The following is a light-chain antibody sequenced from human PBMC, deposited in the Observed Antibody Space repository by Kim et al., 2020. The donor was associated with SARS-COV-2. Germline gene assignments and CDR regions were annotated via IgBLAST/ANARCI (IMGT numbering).Light chain of an antibody. CDR3: QQKDSSGQT. Sequence: ENVLTQSPGTLSLSPGETATLSCRASQSVGNNFLAWYQQKPGQAPRLLIYGASRRATGIQDRFSGSGSGTDFTLTISRLEPEDFALYYCQQKDSSGQTFGQGTKLEI. V-gene: IGKV3-20*01. CDR1: QSVGNNF. CDR2: GAS. J-gene: IGKJ1*01.